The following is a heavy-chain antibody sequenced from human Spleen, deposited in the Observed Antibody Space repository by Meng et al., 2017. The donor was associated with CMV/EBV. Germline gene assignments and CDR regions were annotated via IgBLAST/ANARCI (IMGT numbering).Heavy chain of an antibody. Sequence: GSLRLSCAVYGGSFTDYYWSWIRQPPGKGLEWIWEINHIESTNYNPSLKSRVTISVDTSKNQFSLKLSSVTAADTAVYYCARSFWSGFRYFDYWGQGTLVTVSS. V-gene: IGHV4-34*01. CDR1: GGSFTDYY. CDR2: INHIEST. CDR3: ARSFWSGFRYFDY. D-gene: IGHD3-3*01. J-gene: IGHJ4*02.